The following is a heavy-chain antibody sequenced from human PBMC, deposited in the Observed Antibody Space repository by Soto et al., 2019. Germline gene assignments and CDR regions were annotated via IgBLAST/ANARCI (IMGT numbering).Heavy chain of an antibody. V-gene: IGHV3-23*01. CDR3: AKDRWSIAARPFDY. CDR1: GFTFSSYA. D-gene: IGHD6-6*01. J-gene: IGHJ4*02. CDR2: ISGSGGRT. Sequence: GGSLRLSCVASGFTFSSYAMSWVRQAPGKGLEWVSAISGSGGRTYYADSVKGRFTISRDNSKNTLYLQMNSLRAEDTAVYYCAKDRWSIAARPFDYWGQGTLVTVSS.